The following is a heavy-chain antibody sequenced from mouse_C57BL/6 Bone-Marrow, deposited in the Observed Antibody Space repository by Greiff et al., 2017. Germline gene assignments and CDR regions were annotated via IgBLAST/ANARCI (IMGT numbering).Heavy chain of an antibody. V-gene: IGHV1-69*01. D-gene: IGHD2-1*01. J-gene: IGHJ3*01. CDR3: AREEIYYVYGFAN. Sequence: VQLQQPGAELVMPGASVKLSCKASGYTFTSYWMHWVKQRPGQGLEWIGEIDPSDSYTNYNQKFKGKSTLTVDKSSSTAYMQLSSLTSDDSAVYYCAREEIYYVYGFANWGRGTLVTVSA. CDR2: IDPSDSYT. CDR1: GYTFTSYW.